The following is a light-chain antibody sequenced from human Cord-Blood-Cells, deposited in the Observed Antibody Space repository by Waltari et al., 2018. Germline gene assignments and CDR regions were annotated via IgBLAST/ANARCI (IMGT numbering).Light chain of an antibody. CDR2: WAS. Sequence: DIVMTQSPDSLAVSLGERATINCTSSQSVLYSSNNKNYLAWYQQKPVQSPKLLIFWASTRESGVPDRFSGSGSGTDFTLTISSLQAEDVAVYYCQQYYTRITFGPGTKVDIK. CDR3: QQYYTRIT. V-gene: IGKV4-1*01. CDR1: QSVLYSSNNKNY. J-gene: IGKJ3*01.